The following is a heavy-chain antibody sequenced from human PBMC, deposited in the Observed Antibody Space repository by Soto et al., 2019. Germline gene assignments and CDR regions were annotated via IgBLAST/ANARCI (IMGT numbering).Heavy chain of an antibody. Sequence: ESGGGVVQPGRSLRLSCAASGFAFSNHGMHWVRQAPGKGLEWLAVIVREGSEKFYADSVKGRFTISRDNSKNTLYVEMSSLRAEDTAVYYCARDDDYDDNGLDLWGQGTLVTVSS. V-gene: IGHV3-33*01. CDR3: ARDDDYDDNGLDL. CDR2: IVREGSEK. CDR1: GFAFSNHG. J-gene: IGHJ4*02. D-gene: IGHD4-17*01.